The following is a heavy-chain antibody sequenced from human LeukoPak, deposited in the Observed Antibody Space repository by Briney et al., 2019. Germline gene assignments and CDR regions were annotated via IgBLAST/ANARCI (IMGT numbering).Heavy chain of an antibody. V-gene: IGHV4-39*01. J-gene: IGHJ5*02. CDR2: IYYTGST. CDR1: GGSISSSSYY. Sequence: PSETLSLTCTVSGGSISSSSYYWGWIRQPPGKGLEWIGSIYYTGSTYYNPSLKSRVTISVDTSKNQFSLKLSSVTAADTAVYFCARGRGSTSSLGFDPWGQGTLVTVSS. D-gene: IGHD2-2*01. CDR3: ARGRGSTSSLGFDP.